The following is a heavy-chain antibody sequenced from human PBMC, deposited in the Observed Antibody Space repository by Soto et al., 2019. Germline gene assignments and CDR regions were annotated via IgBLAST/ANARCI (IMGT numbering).Heavy chain of an antibody. CDR2: IIPLFGTL. J-gene: IGHJ4*01. Sequence: QVQLVQSGAEVKKPGSSVNVSCKASGGTFNNHLISWVRQAPGQGLEWMGTIIPLFGTLNYAQKLQGRVTLSADRSTSTAYMELSSLRSDDTAVYYCASGSLYGSGSYPVDYWGQGTLVIVSS. CDR1: GGTFNNHL. CDR3: ASGSLYGSGSYPVDY. D-gene: IGHD3-10*01. V-gene: IGHV1-69*08.